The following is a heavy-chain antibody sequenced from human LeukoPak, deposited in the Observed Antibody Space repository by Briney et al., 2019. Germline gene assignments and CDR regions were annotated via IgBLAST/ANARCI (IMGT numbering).Heavy chain of an antibody. D-gene: IGHD3-16*01. CDR1: GFAFSTSG. CDR2: TSETGGAR. V-gene: IGHV3-23*01. CDR3: ARDHYDADAFDI. Sequence: GGSLRLSCVGSGFAFSTSGMSWFRQAPGRGPEWVSGTSETGGARYYADSVRGRFTISKDNSKNTLFLQMDNLRVEDTALYYCARDHYDADAFDIWGQGTMVTVSS. J-gene: IGHJ3*02.